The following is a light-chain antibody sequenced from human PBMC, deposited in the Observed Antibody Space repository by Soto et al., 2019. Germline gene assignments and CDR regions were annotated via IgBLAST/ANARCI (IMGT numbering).Light chain of an antibody. J-gene: IGLJ2*01. CDR1: SSDVGGYDY. CDR3: SSFAGSPVV. CDR2: EVT. Sequence: QSALTQPPSASGSPGRSVTISCTGTSSDVGGYDYVSWFQQHPGKAPKLIIYEVTKRPSGVPDRFSASKSGNTASLTVSGLQAEDEADYYCSSFAGSPVVFGGGTKLTVL. V-gene: IGLV2-8*01.